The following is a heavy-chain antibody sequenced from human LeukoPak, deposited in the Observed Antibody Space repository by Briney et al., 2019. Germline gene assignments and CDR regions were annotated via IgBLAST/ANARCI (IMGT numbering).Heavy chain of an antibody. CDR1: GYTFTGYY. Sequence: ASVKVSFKASGYTFTGYYMHWVRQAPGQGLEWMGIINPSGGSTSYAQKFQGRVTMTRDMSTSTVYMELSSLRSEDTAVYYCARAPYSSYPDYWGQGTLVTVSS. CDR2: INPSGGST. CDR3: ARAPYSSYPDY. D-gene: IGHD6-6*01. V-gene: IGHV1-46*01. J-gene: IGHJ4*02.